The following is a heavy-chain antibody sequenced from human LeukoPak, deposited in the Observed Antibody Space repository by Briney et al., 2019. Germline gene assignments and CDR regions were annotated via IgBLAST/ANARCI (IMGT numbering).Heavy chain of an antibody. CDR3: AGGRGWSSDY. J-gene: IGHJ4*02. CDR1: GFTFSSYW. D-gene: IGHD6-19*01. Sequence: GGSLRLSCATSGFTFSSYWMNWVRQAPGKGLEWVANIEQDGSEKNYVDSVKGRFTISRDNAKNSLYLQMSSLRAEDTAVYYCAGGRGWSSDYWGQGTLVTVSS. CDR2: IEQDGSEK. V-gene: IGHV3-7*03.